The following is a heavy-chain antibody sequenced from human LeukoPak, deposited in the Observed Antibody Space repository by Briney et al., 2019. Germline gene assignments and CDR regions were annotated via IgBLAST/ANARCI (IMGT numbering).Heavy chain of an antibody. CDR1: GFTFSTHT. CDR3: ARGNIAARLGGV. V-gene: IGHV4-59*11. D-gene: IGHD6-6*01. CDR2: IYYSGST. J-gene: IGHJ6*02. Sequence: PGGPLRLSCAASGFTFSTHTMSWVRQPPGKGLEWIGYIYYSGSTDYNPSLKSRVTISVDTSKNQFSLKLSSVTAADTAVYYCARGNIAARLGGVWGQGTTVTVSS.